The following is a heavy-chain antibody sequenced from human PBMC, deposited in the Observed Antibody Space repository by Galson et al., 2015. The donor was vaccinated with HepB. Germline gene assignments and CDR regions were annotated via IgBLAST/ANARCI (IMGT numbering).Heavy chain of an antibody. Sequence: SLRLSCAASGFTFSNCAMSWVRQAPGKGLEWVSGIRSSGDNTYYADSVKGRFTISRDTSKNTLYLQMSSLRTDDTAVYFCAKESANLYYLDYWGQGPRSPSPQ. J-gene: IGHJ4*02. CDR1: GFTFSNCA. V-gene: IGHV3-23*01. CDR3: AKESANLYYLDY. CDR2: IRSSGDNT.